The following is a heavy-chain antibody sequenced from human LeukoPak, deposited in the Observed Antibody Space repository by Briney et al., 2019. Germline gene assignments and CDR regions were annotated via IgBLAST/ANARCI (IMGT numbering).Heavy chain of an antibody. CDR2: ISSSSSNI. D-gene: IGHD3-10*01. CDR3: ARDPLWFGELMATFDY. CDR1: GFTFSSYS. J-gene: IGHJ4*02. Sequence: GGSLRLSCAASGFTFSSYSMNWVRQAPGKGLEWVSHISSSSSNIYYADSVKGRFTISRDTAKNSLYLPMNSLRAEDTAVYYCARDPLWFGELMATFDYWGQGILVTVYS. V-gene: IGHV3-48*04.